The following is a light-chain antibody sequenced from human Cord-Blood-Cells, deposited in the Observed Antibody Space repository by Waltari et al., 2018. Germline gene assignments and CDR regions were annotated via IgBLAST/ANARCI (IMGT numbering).Light chain of an antibody. Sequence: QSALTQPRSVSGSPGQSVTISCTGTSSDVGGYNYVSWYQQHPGKAPKLMIYDFSKRPSGGPDRCSGSKSGDTASLTISGLQAEDEADYYCCSYAGSYTLVFGGGTKLTVL. V-gene: IGLV2-11*01. J-gene: IGLJ2*01. CDR2: DFS. CDR3: CSYAGSYTLV. CDR1: SSDVGGYNY.